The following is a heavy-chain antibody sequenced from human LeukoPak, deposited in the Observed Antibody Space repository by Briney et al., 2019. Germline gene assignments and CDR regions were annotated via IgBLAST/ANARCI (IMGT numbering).Heavy chain of an antibody. CDR2: ISGSGGST. D-gene: IGHD6-13*01. CDR1: GFTFNDYA. J-gene: IGHJ4*02. Sequence: PGGSLRLSCAASGFTFNDYAMSWVRQAPGKGLEWVSAISGSGGSTYYADSVKGRFTISRDNSKNTLYLQMNSLRAEDTAVYYCAKRESIAAAAPFDYWGQGTLVTVSS. V-gene: IGHV3-23*01. CDR3: AKRESIAAAAPFDY.